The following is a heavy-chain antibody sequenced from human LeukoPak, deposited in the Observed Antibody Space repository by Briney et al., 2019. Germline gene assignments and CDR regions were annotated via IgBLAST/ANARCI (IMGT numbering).Heavy chain of an antibody. D-gene: IGHD1-26*01. V-gene: IGHV3-15*01. CDR3: TTDSVGATPY. J-gene: IGHJ4*02. CDR2: IKSKTDGGTT. Sequence: PGRSLRLSCAAPGFTFSIYAMDWVRQAPGKGLEWVGRIKSKTDGGTTDYAAPVKGRITISRDDSKNTLYLQMNSLKTEDTAVYYCTTDSVGATPYWGQGTLVTVSS. CDR1: GFTFSIYA.